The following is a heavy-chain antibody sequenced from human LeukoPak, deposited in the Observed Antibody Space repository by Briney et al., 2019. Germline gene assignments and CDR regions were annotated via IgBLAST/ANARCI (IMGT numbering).Heavy chain of an antibody. D-gene: IGHD5-12*01. J-gene: IGHJ3*02. CDR1: GFTFSSHG. Sequence: GGTLRLSCAASGFTFSSHGMNWVRQAPGKGLEWVSAVSGSGTTTYYADSVKGRFSISRDNSKNTLYLQMNSLRAEDTAIYYCARSESRGYSGYGYYAFDIWGQGTMVTVSS. CDR2: VSGSGTTT. CDR3: ARSESRGYSGYGYYAFDI. V-gene: IGHV3-23*01.